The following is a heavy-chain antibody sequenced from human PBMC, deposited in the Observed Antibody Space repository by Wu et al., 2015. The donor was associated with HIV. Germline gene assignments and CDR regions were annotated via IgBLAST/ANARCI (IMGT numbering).Heavy chain of an antibody. CDR2: INPNSGGT. CDR3: ARGGDILTGYSPKDYYYYYYMDV. V-gene: IGHV1-2*02. D-gene: IGHD3-9*01. CDR1: GYTFTDYY. Sequence: QVQLVQSGAEVKKPGASLKVSCEASGYTFTDYYVHWVRQAPGQGLEWMGWINPNSGGTNYAQNFQGRVTMTRDTSVSTAYMELSRLRSDDTAVYYCARGGDILTGYSPKDYYYYYYMDVWGKGTTVTVSS. J-gene: IGHJ6*03.